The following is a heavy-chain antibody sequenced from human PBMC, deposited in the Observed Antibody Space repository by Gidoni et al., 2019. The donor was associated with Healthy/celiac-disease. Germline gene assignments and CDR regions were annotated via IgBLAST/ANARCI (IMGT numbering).Heavy chain of an antibody. J-gene: IGHJ4*02. CDR1: GFTFSSYE. Sequence: EVQLVESGGGLVQPGWSLRLSCAASGFTFSSYEMNWVRQAPGKGLEWVSYISSSGSTIYYADSVKGRFTISRDNAKNSLYLQMNSLRAEDTAVYYCARGRVGATTDYWGQGTLVTVSS. V-gene: IGHV3-48*03. D-gene: IGHD1-26*01. CDR3: ARGRVGATTDY. CDR2: ISSSGSTI.